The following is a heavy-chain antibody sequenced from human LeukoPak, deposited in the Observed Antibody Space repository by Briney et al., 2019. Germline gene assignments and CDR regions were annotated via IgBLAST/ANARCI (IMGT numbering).Heavy chain of an antibody. Sequence: PGGSLRLSCAASGFTFSSYAMHWVRQAPGKGLEYVSGISSNGDSTYYANSVKGRFTISRDNSKNTLYLQMGSLRAEDMAVYYCGRDAVLFGESNPLDYWGQGTLVTVSS. D-gene: IGHD3-10*01. CDR1: GFTFSSYA. J-gene: IGHJ4*02. CDR2: ISSNGDST. CDR3: GRDAVLFGESNPLDY. V-gene: IGHV3-64*01.